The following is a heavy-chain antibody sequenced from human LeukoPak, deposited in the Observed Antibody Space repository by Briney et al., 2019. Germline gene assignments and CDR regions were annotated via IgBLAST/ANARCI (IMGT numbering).Heavy chain of an antibody. J-gene: IGHJ5*02. CDR1: GFTFGSYA. CDR2: IRVSSATT. CDR3: ARDLSADTNWFDP. V-gene: IGHV3-23*01. Sequence: GGSLRLSCVGSGFTFGSYAMTWVRQAPATRLEWVSGIRVSSATTYNADSVKGRFTISRDNSKNTLYLQMNSLRAEDTAVYYCARDLSADTNWFDPWGQGTLVTVSS.